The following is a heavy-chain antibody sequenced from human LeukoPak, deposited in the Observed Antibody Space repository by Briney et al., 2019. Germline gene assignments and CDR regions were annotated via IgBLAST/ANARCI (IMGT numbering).Heavy chain of an antibody. CDR2: ISSNGDGS. Sequence: QPGGSLRLSCGASGFTFSSYTMHWVRQAPGKGLEYVSTISSNGDGSYYANSVKGRFTITRDNSKNTLYLQMGSLRAEDMAVYFCARGGGYCSDTRCYGIDYWGQGTLVTVSS. CDR1: GFTFSSYT. D-gene: IGHD2-15*01. J-gene: IGHJ4*02. CDR3: ARGGGYCSDTRCYGIDY. V-gene: IGHV3-64*01.